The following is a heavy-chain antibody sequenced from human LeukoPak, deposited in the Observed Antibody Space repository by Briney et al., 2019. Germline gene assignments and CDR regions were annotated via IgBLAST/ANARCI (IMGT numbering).Heavy chain of an antibody. Sequence: GASVEVSCKASGGTFSRYSISWVRQAPGQGLEWMGGTNPIVGATYYAQKFQGRVTISRDESTSTANMELSSLRPDDTAVYYCARGRVMNDCGGNILEYWGQGTLVTVSS. CDR3: ARGRVMNDCGGNILEY. J-gene: IGHJ4*02. D-gene: IGHD4-23*01. CDR2: TNPIVGAT. CDR1: GGTFSRYS. V-gene: IGHV1-69*13.